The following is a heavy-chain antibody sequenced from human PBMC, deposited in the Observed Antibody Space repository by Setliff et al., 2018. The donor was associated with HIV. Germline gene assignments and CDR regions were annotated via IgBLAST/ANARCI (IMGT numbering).Heavy chain of an antibody. Sequence: SETLSLTCTVSSGYMSGHFWTWVRQTPGEGLEWIGNIYLGETANYNPSLKSRATISLDTSKRQFSLHLTSVTAADTAIYYCARDPSQYLDFLFDPQPFNVWGHGTMVTVSS. V-gene: IGHV4-59*11. CDR1: SGYMSGHF. CDR2: IYLGETA. CDR3: ARDPSQYLDFLFDPQPFNV. J-gene: IGHJ3*01. D-gene: IGHD3-9*01.